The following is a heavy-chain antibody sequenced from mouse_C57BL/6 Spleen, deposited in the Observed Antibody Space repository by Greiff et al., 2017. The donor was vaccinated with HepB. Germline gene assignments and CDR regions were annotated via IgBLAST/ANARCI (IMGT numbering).Heavy chain of an antibody. V-gene: IGHV1-55*01. Sequence: QVQLQQSGAELVKPGASVKMSCKASGYTFTSYWITWVKQRPGQGLEWIGDIYPGSGSTNYNEKFKSKATLTVDTSSSTAYMQLSSLTSEDSAVYYCARERYGSSYGAYWGQGTLVTVSA. CDR1: GYTFTSYW. CDR3: ARERYGSSYGAY. J-gene: IGHJ3*01. CDR2: IYPGSGST. D-gene: IGHD1-1*01.